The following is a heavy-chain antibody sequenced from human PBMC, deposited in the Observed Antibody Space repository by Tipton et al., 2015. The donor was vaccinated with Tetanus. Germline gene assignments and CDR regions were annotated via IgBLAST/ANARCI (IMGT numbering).Heavy chain of an antibody. CDR2: VYYDGSA. CDR1: GDSIGSSAYY. D-gene: IGHD2-2*01. J-gene: IGHJ5*02. V-gene: IGHV4-39*01. CDR3: TRHVVEAVPRWFDP. Sequence: TLSLTCTVSGDSIGSSAYYWGWIRQPPGEGLEWIASVYYDGSAYTNPSLKSRIAISIDTSGSQFSLKVHSVTAADTAFYYCTRHVVEAVPRWFDPWGQGTLVTVSS.